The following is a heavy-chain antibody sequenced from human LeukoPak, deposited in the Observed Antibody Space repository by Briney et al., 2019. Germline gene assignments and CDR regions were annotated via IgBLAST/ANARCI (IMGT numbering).Heavy chain of an antibody. CDR3: ARLTFGGVIGFDY. Sequence: GGSLRLSCAASGFTFSSYSMNWVRQAPGKGLEWVSSTSSSGSHMYYADSVKGRFTISRDNAKNSLYLQMNSLRAEDTAVYYCARLTFGGVIGFDYWGQGTLVTVSS. J-gene: IGHJ4*02. V-gene: IGHV3-21*01. D-gene: IGHD3-16*02. CDR2: TSSSGSHM. CDR1: GFTFSSYS.